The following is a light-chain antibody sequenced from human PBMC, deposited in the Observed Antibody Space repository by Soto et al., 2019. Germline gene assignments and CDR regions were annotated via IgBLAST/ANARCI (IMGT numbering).Light chain of an antibody. CDR3: QQYYSTSSWT. CDR2: WAS. CDR1: QSVLYNSNNEKY. J-gene: IGKJ1*01. Sequence: DIVMTQSPDSLAVSLGERATINCKSSQSVLYNSNNEKYLAWYQQKPGQPPKLLIHWASTREFGVPDRFSGSGSGTDFTLTISSLQAEDVAVYYCQQYYSTSSWTFGQGTRVEVK. V-gene: IGKV4-1*01.